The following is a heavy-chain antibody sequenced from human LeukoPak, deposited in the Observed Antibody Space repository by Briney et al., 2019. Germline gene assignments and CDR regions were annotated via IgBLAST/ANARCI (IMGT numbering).Heavy chain of an antibody. CDR1: GFSVSSNY. V-gene: IGHV3-53*01. J-gene: IGHJ6*04. CDR3: ARERREPAPDV. CDR2: IYSGGST. D-gene: IGHD2-2*01. Sequence: GGSLRLSCAASGFSVSSNYMSWVRQAPGKGLEWVSVIYSGGSTYYADSVKGRFTISRDNSKNTLYLQMNSLRAEDTAVYYCARERREPAPDVWGKGTTVTVSS.